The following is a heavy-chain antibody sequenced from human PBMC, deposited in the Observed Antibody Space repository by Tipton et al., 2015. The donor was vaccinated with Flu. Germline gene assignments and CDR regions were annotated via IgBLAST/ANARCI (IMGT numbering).Heavy chain of an antibody. CDR1: GGSISSYY. D-gene: IGHD2-15*01. J-gene: IGHJ3*02. CDR3: AREGLLQAFDI. V-gene: IGHV4-59*12. Sequence: TLSLTCTVSGGSISSYYWNWIRQSPGQGLQWIGFIYNDGSTTYNPSLKGRVSMSVDTSKYQFSLNLSSVTAADTAVYYCAREGLLQAFDIWGQGTMVNVSS. CDR2: IYNDGST.